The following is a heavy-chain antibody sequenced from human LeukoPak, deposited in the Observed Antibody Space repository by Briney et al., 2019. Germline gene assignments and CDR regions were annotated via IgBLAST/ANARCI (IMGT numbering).Heavy chain of an antibody. CDR1: GFAFSDYV. CDR2: ISVRGDRT. D-gene: IGHD4-23*01. J-gene: IGHJ4*02. Sequence: GGSLRLSCAASGFAFSDYVMDLVRQAPGKGLEWVSSISVRGDRTYYPDSVKGRFTISRDNSKHMLYLQMNTLRADDTAIYYCAKDRDYGGNSRGIDYFDYWGQGTLVTVSS. V-gene: IGHV3-23*01. CDR3: AKDRDYGGNSRGIDYFDY.